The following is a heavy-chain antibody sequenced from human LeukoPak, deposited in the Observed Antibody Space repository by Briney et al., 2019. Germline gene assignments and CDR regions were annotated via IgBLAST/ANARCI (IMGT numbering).Heavy chain of an antibody. CDR1: GFTVSSNY. Sequence: PGGSLRLSCAASGFTVSSNYMSWVRQAPGKGLEWVSYISSSSSTIYYADSVKGRFTISRDNAKNSLYLQMNSLRAEDTAVYYCARLRPGGYCSSTSCYPWGQGTLVTVSS. CDR2: ISSSSSTI. CDR3: ARLRPGGYCSSTSCYP. J-gene: IGHJ5*02. V-gene: IGHV3-48*01. D-gene: IGHD2-2*01.